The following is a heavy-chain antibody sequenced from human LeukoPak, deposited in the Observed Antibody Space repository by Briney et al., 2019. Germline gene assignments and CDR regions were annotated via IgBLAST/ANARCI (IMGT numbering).Heavy chain of an antibody. D-gene: IGHD3-16*01. Sequence: GGSLRLSCAASGFTFSSYGMHWVRQAPGKGLEWVAVISYDGSNKYYADSVKGRFTISRDNSKNTLYLQMNSLRAEDTAVYYCAKVWDQGFLDYWGQGTLVTVFS. CDR1: GFTFSSYG. CDR3: AKVWDQGFLDY. CDR2: ISYDGSNK. J-gene: IGHJ4*02. V-gene: IGHV3-30*18.